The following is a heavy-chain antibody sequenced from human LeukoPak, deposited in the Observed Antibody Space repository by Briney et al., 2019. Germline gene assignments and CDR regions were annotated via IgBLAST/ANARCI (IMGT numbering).Heavy chain of an antibody. V-gene: IGHV3-48*01. J-gene: IGHJ3*02. Sequence: GGSLRLSCAASGFTFSSYSMNWVRQAPGKGLEWVSYISSSSSTIYYADSVKGPFTISRDNAKNSLYLQMNSLRAEDTAVYYCASLRRTSSDAFDIWGQGTMVTVSS. CDR2: ISSSSSTI. CDR3: ASLRRTSSDAFDI. CDR1: GFTFSSYS.